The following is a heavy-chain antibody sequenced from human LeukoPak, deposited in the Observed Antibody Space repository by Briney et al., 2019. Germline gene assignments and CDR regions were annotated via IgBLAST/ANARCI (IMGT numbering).Heavy chain of an antibody. Sequence: PSETLSLTCTVSGGSITSYYWAWLRQPPEKGLEWIGYVYYSGYSNYNPSLKSRVSMTVDTSMNRFSLKLASVTAADTAVYYCARHSIASDGARLFDYWGRGTLVTVSS. J-gene: IGHJ4*02. CDR1: GGSITSYY. CDR2: VYYSGYS. CDR3: ARHSIASDGARLFDY. D-gene: IGHD2-21*01. V-gene: IGHV4-59*08.